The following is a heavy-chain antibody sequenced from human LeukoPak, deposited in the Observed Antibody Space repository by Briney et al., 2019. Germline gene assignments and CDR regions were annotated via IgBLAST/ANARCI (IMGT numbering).Heavy chain of an antibody. J-gene: IGHJ5*02. CDR1: GYTFTSYG. Sequence: ASVKVSCKASGYTFTSYGISWVRQAPGQGLEWMGWISAYNGNTNYAQKLQGRVTMTTDTSTSTAYMELRSLRSDDTAVYYCARDPGEGYCSGGSCYLVDPWGQGTLVTVSS. CDR2: ISAYNGNT. D-gene: IGHD2-15*01. V-gene: IGHV1-18*01. CDR3: ARDPGEGYCSGGSCYLVDP.